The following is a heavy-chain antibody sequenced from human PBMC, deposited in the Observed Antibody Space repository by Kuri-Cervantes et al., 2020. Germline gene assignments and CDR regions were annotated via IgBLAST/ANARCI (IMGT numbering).Heavy chain of an antibody. CDR3: AKDHTNWGAVPLGFDY. CDR2: IRYDGSNK. CDR1: GFTFSSYG. J-gene: IGHJ4*02. Sequence: GGSLRLSCAASGFTFSSYGMHWVRQAPGKGLEWVTFIRYDGSNKYYADSVKGRFTISRDNSKNTLYLQMSSLRAEDTAVFYCAKDHTNWGAVPLGFDYWGQGALVTVSS. V-gene: IGHV3-30*02. D-gene: IGHD7-27*01.